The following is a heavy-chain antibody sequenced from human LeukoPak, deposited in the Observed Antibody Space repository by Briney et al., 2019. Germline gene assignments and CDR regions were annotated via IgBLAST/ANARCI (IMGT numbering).Heavy chain of an antibody. CDR3: ARGGGLDV. D-gene: IGHD3-16*01. Sequence: GGSLRLSCVASGFTFSSYWMNWARQAPGKGLEWVASMNHNGNVNYYVDSVKGRFTISRDNAKNSLYLQMSNLRAEDTAVYFCARGGGLDVWGQGATVTVSS. CDR2: MNHNGNVN. CDR1: GFTFSSYW. V-gene: IGHV3-7*03. J-gene: IGHJ6*02.